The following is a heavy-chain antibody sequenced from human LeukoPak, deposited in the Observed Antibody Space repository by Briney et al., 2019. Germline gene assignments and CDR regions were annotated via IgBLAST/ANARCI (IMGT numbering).Heavy chain of an antibody. J-gene: IGHJ4*02. CDR2: ISGSGGST. Sequence: GGSLRLSCAASGFSFSNYAMSSVRQAPGKGLEWVSAISGSGGSTYYADSVKGRFTISRDNSKNMLYLQMNSQRSEDTAVYYCAKVSYYDFWSGPDYWGQGTLVTVSS. V-gene: IGHV3-23*01. CDR1: GFSFSNYA. CDR3: AKVSYYDFWSGPDY. D-gene: IGHD3-3*01.